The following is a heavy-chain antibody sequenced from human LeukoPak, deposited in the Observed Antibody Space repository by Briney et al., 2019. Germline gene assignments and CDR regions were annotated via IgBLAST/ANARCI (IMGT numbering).Heavy chain of an antibody. CDR3: ATERPHGGSRFDY. Sequence: GGSLRLSCAASGLTFTNAWMSWVRQAPGKGLEWIGRITSKADGGTPAYAAPVKGRFTISGDDSENTLYLQMNSLRTEDTAVYYCATERPHGGSRFDYWGQGTLVTVSS. CDR2: ITSKADGGTP. J-gene: IGHJ4*02. V-gene: IGHV3-15*01. D-gene: IGHD2-15*01. CDR1: GLTFTNAW.